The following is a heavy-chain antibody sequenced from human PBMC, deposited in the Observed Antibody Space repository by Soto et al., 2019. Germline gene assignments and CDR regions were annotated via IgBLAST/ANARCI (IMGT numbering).Heavy chain of an antibody. CDR3: ATAGSVDTAMVRYYYYGMDV. J-gene: IGHJ6*02. D-gene: IGHD5-18*01. CDR2: IYYSGST. V-gene: IGHV4-39*01. Sequence: SETLSLTCTVSGGSISSSSYYWGWIRQPPGKGLEWIGSIYYSGSTYYNPSLKSRVTISVDTSKNQFSLKLSSVTAADTAVYYCATAGSVDTAMVRYYYYGMDVWGQGTTVTVS. CDR1: GGSISSSSYY.